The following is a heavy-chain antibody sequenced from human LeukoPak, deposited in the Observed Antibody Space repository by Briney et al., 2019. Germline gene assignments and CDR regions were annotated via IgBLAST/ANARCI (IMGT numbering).Heavy chain of an antibody. D-gene: IGHD3-22*01. J-gene: IGHJ4*02. Sequence: SETLSLTCTVSGGSISSGDYYWSWIRQPPGKGLEWIGYIYYSGSTYYNPSLKSRVTISVDTSKNQFTLKLSSVTAADTAVYYCARGNYYDSSGPDTSTFDYWGQGTLVTVSS. CDR2: IYYSGST. V-gene: IGHV4-30-4*01. CDR1: GGSISSGDYY. CDR3: ARGNYYDSSGPDTSTFDY.